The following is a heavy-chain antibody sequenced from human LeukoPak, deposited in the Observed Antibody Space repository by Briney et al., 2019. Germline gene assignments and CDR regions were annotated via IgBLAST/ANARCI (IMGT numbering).Heavy chain of an antibody. D-gene: IGHD3-10*01. Sequence: MASETLSLTCTVSGGSISSYYWSWIRQPPGKGLEWIGDIYYSGNTKYKPSLKSRVTISVDTAKNQFSLKVTSVTAADTAVYYCARLRSTYRGSLYCNGMDVWGQGTSVTVSS. V-gene: IGHV4-59*08. CDR3: ARLRSTYRGSLYCNGMDV. CDR1: GGSISSYY. J-gene: IGHJ6*02. CDR2: IYYSGNT.